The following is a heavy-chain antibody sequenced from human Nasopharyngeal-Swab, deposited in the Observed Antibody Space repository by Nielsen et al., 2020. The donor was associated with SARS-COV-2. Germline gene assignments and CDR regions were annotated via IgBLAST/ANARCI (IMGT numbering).Heavy chain of an antibody. D-gene: IGHD3-3*01. CDR3: ARDKGLRFLEWLPLKGFTGWFDP. Sequence: SVKVSCKASGGTFSSYAISWVRQAPGQGLERMGGIIPIFGTANYAQKFQGRVTITADKSTSTAYMELSSLRSEDTAVYYCARDKGLRFLEWLPLKGFTGWFDPWGQGTLVTVSS. CDR2: IIPIFGTA. J-gene: IGHJ5*02. CDR1: GGTFSSYA. V-gene: IGHV1-69*06.